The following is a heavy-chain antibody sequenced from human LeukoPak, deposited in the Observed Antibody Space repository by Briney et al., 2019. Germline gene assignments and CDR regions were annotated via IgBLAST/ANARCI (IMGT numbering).Heavy chain of an antibody. J-gene: IGHJ4*02. CDR2: INPNSGGT. CDR1: GHTFTGYY. V-gene: IGHV1-2*02. CDR3: ARVGYSYGKNFDY. Sequence: GASVKVSCKASGHTFTGYYMHWVRQAPGQGLEWMGWINPNSGGTNCAQKFQGRVTMTRDTSISTAYMELSRLRSDDTAVYYCARVGYSYGKNFDYWGQGTLVTVSS. D-gene: IGHD5-18*01.